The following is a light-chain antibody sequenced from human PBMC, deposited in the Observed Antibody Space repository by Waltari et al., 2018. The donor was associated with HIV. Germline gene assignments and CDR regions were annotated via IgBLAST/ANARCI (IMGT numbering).Light chain of an antibody. CDR1: SSDVGGYNY. V-gene: IGLV2-8*01. CDR3: ASYAGSTNV. CDR2: DVS. Sequence: QSALTQPPSASGSPGQSVTISCTGTSSDVGGYNYVSWYQLHPGKAPKLMIYDVSKRPSGVPFRFSVSKSGNTASLTVSGLQSEDEADYFCASYAGSTNVFGTGTKVTVL. J-gene: IGLJ1*01.